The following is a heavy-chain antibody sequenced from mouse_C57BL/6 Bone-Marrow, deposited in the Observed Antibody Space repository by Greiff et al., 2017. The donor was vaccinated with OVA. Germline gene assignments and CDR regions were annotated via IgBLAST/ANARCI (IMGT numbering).Heavy chain of an antibody. D-gene: IGHD2-4*01. CDR1: GFTFTDYY. V-gene: IGHV7-3*01. Sequence: DVQLVESGGGLVQPGGSLSLSCAASGFTFTDYYMSWVRQPPGKALEWLGFIRNKANGYTTEYSASVKGRFTISRDNSQSILYLQMNALRAEDSATYYCARCFYDYDDWYCDVWGTGTTVTVSS. CDR2: IRNKANGYTT. CDR3: ARCFYDYDDWYCDV. J-gene: IGHJ1*03.